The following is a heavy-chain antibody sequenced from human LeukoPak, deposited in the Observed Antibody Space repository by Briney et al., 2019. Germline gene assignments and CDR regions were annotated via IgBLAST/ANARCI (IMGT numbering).Heavy chain of an antibody. CDR2: ISSSSSTI. J-gene: IGHJ4*02. Sequence: GGSLRLSCAASGSTFSSYSMNWVRQAPGKGLEWVSYISSSSSTIYYADSVKGRFTISRDNAKNSLYLQMNSLRAEDTAVYYCARDESTYYYDSSGYTYYFDYWGQGTLVTVSS. V-gene: IGHV3-48*01. D-gene: IGHD3-22*01. CDR3: ARDESTYYYDSSGYTYYFDY. CDR1: GSTFSSYS.